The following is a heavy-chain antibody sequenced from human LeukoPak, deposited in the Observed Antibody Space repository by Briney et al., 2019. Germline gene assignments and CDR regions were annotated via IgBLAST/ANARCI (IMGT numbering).Heavy chain of an antibody. J-gene: IGHJ4*02. CDR3: ARGGYQLPSSKDY. CDR2: IKQDGSEK. D-gene: IGHD2-2*01. V-gene: IGHV3-7*01. CDR1: GFTFSSYW. Sequence: GGSLRLSCAASGFTFSSYWMSWVRQAPGKGLEWVANIKQDGSEKYYVASVKGRFTISRDNAENSLYLQMNSLRVEDTAVYYCARGGYQLPSSKDYWGQGTLVTVSS.